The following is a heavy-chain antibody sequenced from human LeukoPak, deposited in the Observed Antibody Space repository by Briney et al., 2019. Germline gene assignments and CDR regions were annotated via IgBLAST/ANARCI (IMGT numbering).Heavy chain of an antibody. CDR1: GFTFSDYS. CDR3: ARDQVVLAAPFYGMDV. J-gene: IGHJ6*02. V-gene: IGHV3-48*01. CDR2: ISSSSRTI. Sequence: GGSLRLSCAASGFTFSDYSMNWVRQAPGKGLEWLSYISSSSRTIYYADSVRGRFTVSRDNAKDSLYLQLNSLRAEDTAVYYCARDQVVLAAPFYGMDVWGQGTTVIVSS. D-gene: IGHD2-15*01.